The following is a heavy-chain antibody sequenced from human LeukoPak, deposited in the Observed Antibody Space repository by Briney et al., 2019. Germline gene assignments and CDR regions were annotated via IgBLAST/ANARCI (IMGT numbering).Heavy chain of an antibody. J-gene: IGHJ4*02. CDR1: GFTFDDYA. D-gene: IGHD6-13*01. V-gene: IGHV3-9*01. CDR2: ISWNSGSI. CDR3: AKDIGSFAAAPFDY. Sequence: GRSLRLSCAASGFTFDDYAMHWVRQAPGKGLEWVSGISWNSGSIGYADSVKGRFTISRDNAKNSLYLQMNSLGAEDTALYYCAKDIGSFAAAPFDYWGQGTLVTVSS.